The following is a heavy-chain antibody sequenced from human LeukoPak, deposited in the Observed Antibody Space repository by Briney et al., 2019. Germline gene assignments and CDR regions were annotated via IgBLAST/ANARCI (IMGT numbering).Heavy chain of an antibody. CDR3: ARVLDLGSSSWYYYFDY. V-gene: IGHV4-59*01. CDR2: IYYSGST. Sequence: PSETPSLTCTVSGGSISSYYWSWIRQPPGKGLEWIGYIYYSGSTNYNPSLKSRVTISVDTSKNQFSLKLSSVTAADTAVYYCARVLDLGSSSWYYYFDYWGQGTLVTVSS. CDR1: GGSISSYY. J-gene: IGHJ4*02. D-gene: IGHD6-13*01.